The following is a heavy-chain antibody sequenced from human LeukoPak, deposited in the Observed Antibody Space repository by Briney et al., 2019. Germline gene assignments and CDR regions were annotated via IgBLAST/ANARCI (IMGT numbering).Heavy chain of an antibody. CDR1: GFSLDDYG. J-gene: IGHJ4*01. D-gene: IGHD1-14*01. V-gene: IGHV3-20*04. Sequence: GGSLRLSCAASGFSLDDYGMNWVRQAPGKGLEWVPAINWNGAITSYADSAKGRFTISRDNAKRTLYLQMNSLRAEDTAFYFCARGSGANIYTYSLAYWGQGTLVTVSS. CDR3: ARGSGANIYTYSLAY. CDR2: INWNGAIT.